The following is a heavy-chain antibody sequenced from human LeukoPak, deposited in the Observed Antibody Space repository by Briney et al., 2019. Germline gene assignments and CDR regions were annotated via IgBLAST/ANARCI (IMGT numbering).Heavy chain of an antibody. CDR3: ARQARDSSGYYYVDY. Sequence: GESLKISCKGSGYSFTSYWIGWVRQMPGKGLEWMGIIYPGDSDTRYSPSFQGQVTISADKSISTAYLQWSSLKASDTAMYYCARQARDSSGYYYVDYWGQGTLVTVSS. D-gene: IGHD3-22*01. V-gene: IGHV5-51*01. J-gene: IGHJ4*02. CDR1: GYSFTSYW. CDR2: IYPGDSDT.